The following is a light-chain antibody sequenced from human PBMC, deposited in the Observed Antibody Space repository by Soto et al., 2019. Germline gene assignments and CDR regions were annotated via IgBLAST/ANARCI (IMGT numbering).Light chain of an antibody. J-gene: IGLJ1*01. CDR3: TSYTSSSTLDV. Sequence: QSVLTQPASVSGSPGQSITISCTGTRSDIGSYNSIAWYQQHPGKAPRVMIFEVTKRPSGISNRFSGSKSGNTASLTISGLQAEDEADYYCTSYTSSSTLDVFGTGTKVTVL. CDR2: EVT. CDR1: RSDIGSYNS. V-gene: IGLV2-14*02.